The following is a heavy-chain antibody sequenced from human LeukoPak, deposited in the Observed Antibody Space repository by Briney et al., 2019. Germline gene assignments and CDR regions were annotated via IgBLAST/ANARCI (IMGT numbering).Heavy chain of an antibody. V-gene: IGHV4-34*01. Sequence: KPSETLSLTCAVYGGSFSGYYWSWIRQAPGKGLEWIGSIYYHENTYYNSSLKSRVTISVDTSKNQFSLKLNSVTAADTAVYFCARRAYSAAYWKHFDYWGQGTLVTVSS. CDR3: ARRAYSAAYWKHFDY. CDR2: IYYHENT. CDR1: GGSFSGYY. D-gene: IGHD1-1*01. J-gene: IGHJ4*02.